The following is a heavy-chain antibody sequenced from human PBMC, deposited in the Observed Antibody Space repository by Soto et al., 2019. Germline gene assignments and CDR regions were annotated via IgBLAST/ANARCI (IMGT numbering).Heavy chain of an antibody. V-gene: IGHV4-30-2*01. Sequence: SETLSLTCAVSGGCISSGGYSWSLIRHPPWKGLYWICYIYHSGITYYNPSLKIRVTISVDRSKNQFSLKLSSVTAEDTAVYYSASVPDYWGQGTLVTVSS. CDR3: ASVPDY. J-gene: IGHJ4*02. CDR2: IYHSGIT. CDR1: GGCISSGGYS.